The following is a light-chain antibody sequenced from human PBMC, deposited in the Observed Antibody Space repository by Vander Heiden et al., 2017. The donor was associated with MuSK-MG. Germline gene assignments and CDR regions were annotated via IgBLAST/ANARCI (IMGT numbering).Light chain of an antibody. CDR2: NVI. Sequence: QSVLTQPASVSGSPGQSITIPCTGSSSDVGFYDYVPWYQQHPGKAPKLIIFNVINRPSGFSNRFSGSKSGNTASLTISGLQAEDEADYYCSSYRTGSMGVFGGGTKLTVL. CDR3: SSYRTGSMGV. J-gene: IGLJ2*01. CDR1: SSDVGFYDY. V-gene: IGLV2-14*03.